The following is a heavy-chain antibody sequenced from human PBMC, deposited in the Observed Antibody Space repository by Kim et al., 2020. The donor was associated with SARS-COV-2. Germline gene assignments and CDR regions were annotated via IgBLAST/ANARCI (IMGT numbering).Heavy chain of an antibody. D-gene: IGHD6-13*01. J-gene: IGHJ4*02. CDR3: ARGIGYSSSWYLYFDY. V-gene: IGHV3-11*05. Sequence: SLKVQLTISRDNAKTSLYLKMNSRRAEDTAVYYCARGIGYSSSWYLYFDYWGQGTLVTVSS.